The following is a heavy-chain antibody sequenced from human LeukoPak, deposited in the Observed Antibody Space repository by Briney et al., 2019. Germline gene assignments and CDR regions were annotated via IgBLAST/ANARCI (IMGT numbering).Heavy chain of an antibody. Sequence: GASVKVSCKASGYTFTSYGISWVRQAPGQGLEWMGWISAYNGNTNYAQKLQGRVTMTTDTSTSTAYMELRSLRSDDTAVYYRARSSGIAVAGTFVYWGQGTLVTVSS. CDR2: ISAYNGNT. CDR1: GYTFTSYG. D-gene: IGHD6-19*01. CDR3: ARSSGIAVAGTFVY. V-gene: IGHV1-18*01. J-gene: IGHJ4*02.